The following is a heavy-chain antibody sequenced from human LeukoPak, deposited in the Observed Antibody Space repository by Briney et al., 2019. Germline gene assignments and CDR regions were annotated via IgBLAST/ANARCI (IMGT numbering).Heavy chain of an antibody. CDR1: GFTFSSYW. V-gene: IGHV3-7*05. CDR2: IQQDGSEK. Sequence: GGSLRLSCAASGFTFSSYWMIWVRQAPGKGMEWVANIQQDGSEKYYVDSVKGRFTISRDNAKNSLYLQMNSLRAEDTAVYYCARNPPRYFNWGQGTLVTVSS. J-gene: IGHJ4*02. CDR3: ARNPPRYFN. D-gene: IGHD1-26*01.